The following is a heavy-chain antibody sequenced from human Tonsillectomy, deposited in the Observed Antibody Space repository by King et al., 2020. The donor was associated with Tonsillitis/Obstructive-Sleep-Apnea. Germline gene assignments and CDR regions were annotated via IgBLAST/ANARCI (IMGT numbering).Heavy chain of an antibody. CDR1: GFTFSSYW. CDR3: ARGDRVAQGNYAMDV. V-gene: IGHV3-74*01. J-gene: IGHJ6*02. D-gene: IGHD2-15*01. CDR2: IKNDGSST. Sequence: DVQLVESGGGLVQPGGSLRLSCAASGFTFSSYWMHWVRQAPGKGLVWVSRIKNDGSSTSYAASVKGRFTISRDNAKNPLSLQMNSLRAEDTAVYYCARGDRVAQGNYAMDVWGQGTTVTVSS.